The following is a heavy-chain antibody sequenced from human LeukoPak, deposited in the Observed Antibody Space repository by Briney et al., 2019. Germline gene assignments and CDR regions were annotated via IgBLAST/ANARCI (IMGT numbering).Heavy chain of an antibody. J-gene: IGHJ4*02. Sequence: NPSETLSLTCAVSGGSITSDYWSWIRQPPGKGLEWMGYIYYTGNTNYNSSLKSRVTISADTSKNQFSLKLSSVTAADTAVYYCVRDIAAAGGFDYWGQGTLVTVSS. CDR1: GGSITSDY. CDR3: VRDIAAAGGFDY. V-gene: IGHV4-59*01. D-gene: IGHD6-13*01. CDR2: IYYTGNT.